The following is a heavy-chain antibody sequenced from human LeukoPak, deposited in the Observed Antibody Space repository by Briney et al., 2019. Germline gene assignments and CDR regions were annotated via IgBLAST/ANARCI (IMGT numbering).Heavy chain of an antibody. V-gene: IGHV1-3*01. CDR3: ARGPSIAAAGTRRPWFDP. CDR1: GYTFTSYA. CDR2: INAGNGNT. J-gene: IGHJ5*02. D-gene: IGHD6-13*01. Sequence: ASVKVSCKASGYTFTSYAMHWVRQAPGQRLEWMGWINAGNGNTKYSQKFQGRVTITRDTSASTAYMELSSLRSEDTAVYCCARGPSIAAAGTRRPWFDPWGQGTLVTVSS.